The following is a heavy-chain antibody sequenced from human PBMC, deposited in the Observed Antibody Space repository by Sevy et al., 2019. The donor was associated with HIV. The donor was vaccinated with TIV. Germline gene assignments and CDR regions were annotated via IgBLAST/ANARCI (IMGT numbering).Heavy chain of an antibody. CDR2: ISWKSGSI. D-gene: IGHD6-13*01. CDR3: AKEVYGGIAAAGTGEFDP. Sequence: GGSLRLSCAASGFTFDDYAMHWVRQAPGKGLEWVSGISWKSGSIGYADSVKGGFTISRDNAKNSLYLQMNSLRADDTALYYCAKEVYGGIAAAGTGEFDPWGQGTLVTVSS. CDR1: GFTFDDYA. J-gene: IGHJ5*02. V-gene: IGHV3-9*01.